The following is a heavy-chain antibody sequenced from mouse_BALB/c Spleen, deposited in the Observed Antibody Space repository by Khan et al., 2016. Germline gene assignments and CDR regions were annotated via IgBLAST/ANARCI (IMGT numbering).Heavy chain of an antibody. D-gene: IGHD1-1*01. J-gene: IGHJ3*01. CDR2: IHYTGST. Sequence: EVQLQESGPDLVKPSQSLSLTCTVAGYSITSGYSWHWIRQFPGNKLEWMGYIHYTGSTNYHPSLKSRISITRDISTNQFFLQLISVTTEDTSTYSCARDYYGWVAYGGQGTLVSVSA. V-gene: IGHV3-1*02. CDR3: ARDYYGWVAY. CDR1: GYSITSGYS.